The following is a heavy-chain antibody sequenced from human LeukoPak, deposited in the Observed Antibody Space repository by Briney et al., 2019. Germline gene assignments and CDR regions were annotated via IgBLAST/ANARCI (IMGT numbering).Heavy chain of an antibody. D-gene: IGHD3-9*01. CDR1: GYTFTSYG. V-gene: IGHV1-18*01. CDR3: AGGYYDILTGYYASFDY. CDR2: ISAYNGNT. J-gene: IGHJ4*02. Sequence: SVKVSCKASGYTFTSYGISWVRQAPGQGLEWMGWISAYNGNTNYAQKLQGRVTMTTDTSTSTAYMELRSLRSDDTAVYYCAGGYYDILTGYYASFDYWGQGTLVTVSS.